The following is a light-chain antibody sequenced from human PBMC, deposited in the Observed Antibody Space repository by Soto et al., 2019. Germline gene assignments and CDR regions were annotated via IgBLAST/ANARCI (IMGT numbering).Light chain of an antibody. CDR1: QSASTW. Sequence: DIQMTQSPSTLSASVGDRVTITCRASQSASTWLAWYQQKPGRAPNLLIYKASSLESGVPSRFSGSGSGTESTLTINSLQPDDFATYYCQQYNNYPRTFGGGTKVEIK. CDR2: KAS. CDR3: QQYNNYPRT. J-gene: IGKJ4*01. V-gene: IGKV1-5*03.